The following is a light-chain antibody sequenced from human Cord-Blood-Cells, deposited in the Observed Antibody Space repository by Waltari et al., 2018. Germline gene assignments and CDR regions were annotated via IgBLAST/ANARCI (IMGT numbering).Light chain of an antibody. J-gene: IGLJ3*02. V-gene: IGLV1-44*01. CDR3: AAWDDSLNGWV. CDR1: SSNIGSNT. Sequence: QSVLTQPPSASGTPGQRVTISCSGSSSNIGSNTVNWYQQLPGTAPKLLIYGTNQRPSGVPGRFSGSKSGTSASLAISGLQSEDEADYYWAAWDDSLNGWVFGGGTKLTVL. CDR2: GTN.